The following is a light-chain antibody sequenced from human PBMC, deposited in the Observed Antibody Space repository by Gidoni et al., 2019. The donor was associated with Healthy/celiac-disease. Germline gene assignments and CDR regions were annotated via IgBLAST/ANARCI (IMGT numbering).Light chain of an antibody. CDR3: KQYYGT. CDR1: QSVLYSSNNKNY. V-gene: IGKV4-1*01. J-gene: IGKJ1*01. CDR2: WAS. Sequence: DIVLTQSPASLAVSLGERATINCKSSQSVLYSSNNKNYLAWYQQKPGQPPKLLIYWASTRESGVPDRVSGSGSGTDFTLTISRLQAEDVAVYYCKQYYGTFGQGTKVEIK.